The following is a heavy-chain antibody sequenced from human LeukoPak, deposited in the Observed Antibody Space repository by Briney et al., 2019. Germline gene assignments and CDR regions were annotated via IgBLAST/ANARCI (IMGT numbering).Heavy chain of an antibody. CDR2: INPSGGST. V-gene: IGHV1-46*01. CDR3: ARGATQEDYYTDV. J-gene: IGHJ6*03. D-gene: IGHD5-12*01. Sequence: ASVKVSCKASGYTFTIYYMHWVRQAPGQGLEWMGIINPSGGSTSYAQKFQGRVTMTRDMSTSTVYMELSSLRSEDTAVYYCARGATQEDYYTDVWGKGTTVTVSS. CDR1: GYTFTIYY.